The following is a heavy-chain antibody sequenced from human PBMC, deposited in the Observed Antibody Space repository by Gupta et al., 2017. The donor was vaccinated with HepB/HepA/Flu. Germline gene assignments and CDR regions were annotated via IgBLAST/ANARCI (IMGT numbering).Heavy chain of an antibody. CDR3: ARGRDIVVVPAAIFDY. V-gene: IGHV3-33*01. D-gene: IGHD2-2*02. J-gene: IGHJ4*02. CDR2: IWYDGSNK. Sequence: QVQLVESGGGVVQPGRSLRLSCAASGFTFSSYGMHWVRQAPGKGLEGVAVIWYDGSNKYYADSGKGRFTISRDNSKNTLYLQMNSLRAEDTAVYYCARGRDIVVVPAAIFDYWGQGTLVTVSS. CDR1: GFTFSSYG.